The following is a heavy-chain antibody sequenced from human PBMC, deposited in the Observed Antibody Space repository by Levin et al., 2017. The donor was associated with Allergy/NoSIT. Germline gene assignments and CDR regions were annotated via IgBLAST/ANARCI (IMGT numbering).Heavy chain of an antibody. D-gene: IGHD3-10*01. CDR3: ARRTGSYYYYMDV. V-gene: IGHV5-10-1*01. J-gene: IGHJ6*03. Sequence: GGSLRLSCKGSGYSFTSYWITWVRQMPGKGLEWMGRIDPSDSYTNYSPSFQGHVTISADKSISTAYLQWSSLKASDTAMYYCARRTGSYYYYMDVWGKGTTVTVSS. CDR2: IDPSDSYT. CDR1: GYSFTSYW.